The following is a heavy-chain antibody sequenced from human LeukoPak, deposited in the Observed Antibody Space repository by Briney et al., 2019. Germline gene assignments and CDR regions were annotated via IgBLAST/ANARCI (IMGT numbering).Heavy chain of an antibody. CDR2: IWYDGSNK. V-gene: IGHV3-30*02. CDR3: AKSGYSSSYYGMYV. D-gene: IGHD6-6*01. CDR1: GFTFSSYG. J-gene: IGHJ6*02. Sequence: GGSLRLSCAASGFTFSSYGMHWVRQAPGKGLEWVAVIWYDGSNKYYADSVKGRFTISRDNSKNTLYLRMNSLRAEDTAVYYCAKSGYSSSYYGMYVWGQGTTVTVSS.